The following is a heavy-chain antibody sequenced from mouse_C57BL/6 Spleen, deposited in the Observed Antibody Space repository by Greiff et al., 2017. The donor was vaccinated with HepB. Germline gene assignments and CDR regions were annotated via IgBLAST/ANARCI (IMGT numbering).Heavy chain of an antibody. CDR3: ASLYYYGSSSYFDY. CDR2: IRNKANGYTT. CDR1: GFTFTDYY. J-gene: IGHJ2*01. Sequence: EVQLVESGGGLVQPGGSLSLSCAASGFTFTDYYMSWVRQPPGKALEWLGFIRNKANGYTTEYSASVKGRFTISRDNSQSILYLQMNALRAEDSATYYCASLYYYGSSSYFDYWGQGTTLTVSS. D-gene: IGHD1-1*01. V-gene: IGHV7-3*01.